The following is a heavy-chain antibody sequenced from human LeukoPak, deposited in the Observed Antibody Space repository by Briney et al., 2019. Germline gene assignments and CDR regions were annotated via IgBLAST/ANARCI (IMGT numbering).Heavy chain of an antibody. CDR3: AGSDYGAYAAGDS. J-gene: IGHJ4*02. CDR2: IIPILGMA. Sequence: SVKVSCKASGGTFSSCAISWVRQSPGQGLEWMGGIIPILGMANYAQKFQRRALPTAAKPTSTAYMQLRSLLSEDTGVYHCAGSDYGAYAAGDSWGEGALLSLSS. D-gene: IGHD4-17*01. CDR1: GGTFSSCA. V-gene: IGHV1-69*10.